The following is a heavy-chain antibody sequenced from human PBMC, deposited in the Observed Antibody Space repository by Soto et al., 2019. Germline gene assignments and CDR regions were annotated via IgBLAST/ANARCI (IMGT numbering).Heavy chain of an antibody. CDR1: GYTFTSYG. Sequence: ASVKVSCKASGYTFTSYGISWVRQAPGQGLEWMGWISAYNGNTNYAQKLQGRVTMTTDTSTSTAYVELRSLRSDDTAVYYCARVLGEAYYEILTGDYWGQGSLVTVSA. D-gene: IGHD3-9*01. V-gene: IGHV1-18*01. J-gene: IGHJ4*02. CDR2: ISAYNGNT. CDR3: ARVLGEAYYEILTGDY.